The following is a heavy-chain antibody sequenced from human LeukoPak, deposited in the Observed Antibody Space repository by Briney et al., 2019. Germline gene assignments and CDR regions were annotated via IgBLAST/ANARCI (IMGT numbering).Heavy chain of an antibody. CDR1: GFTFSSYG. D-gene: IGHD6-6*01. V-gene: IGHV3-33*06. CDR2: IWYDGSNK. CDR3: AKARSIAARPGGFGY. Sequence: PGRSLRLSCAASGFTFSSYGMHWVRQAPGKGLEWVAVIWYDGSNKYYADSVKGRFTISSDNSKNTLYLQMNSLRAEDTAVYYCAKARSIAARPGGFGYWGQGTLVTVSS. J-gene: IGHJ4*02.